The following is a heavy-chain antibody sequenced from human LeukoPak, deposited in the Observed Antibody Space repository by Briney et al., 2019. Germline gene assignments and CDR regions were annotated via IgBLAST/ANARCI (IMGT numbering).Heavy chain of an antibody. CDR2: MNPNSGNT. CDR1: GYTFTGYD. Sequence: ASVKVSCKASGYTFTGYDINWVRQATGQGLEWMGWMNPNSGNTGYAQKFQGRVTMTRNTSISTAYMELSSLRSEDTAVYYCARGRTTYYYGSGSYSPDYWGQGTLVTVSS. J-gene: IGHJ4*02. D-gene: IGHD3-10*01. CDR3: ARGRTTYYYGSGSYSPDY. V-gene: IGHV1-8*01.